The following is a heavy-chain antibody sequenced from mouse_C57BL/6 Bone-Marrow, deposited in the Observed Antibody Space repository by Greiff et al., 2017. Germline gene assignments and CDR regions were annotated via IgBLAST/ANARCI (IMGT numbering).Heavy chain of an antibody. V-gene: IGHV1-64*01. D-gene: IGHD1-1*01. CDR2: IHPNSGST. CDR1: GYTFTSSW. J-gene: IGHJ4*01. Sequence: QVQLQQPGAELVKPGASVTLSCKASGYTFTSSWMHWVKQRPGQGLEWIGMIHPNSGSTNYNEKFKSKATLTVDKSSSTAYMQLSSLTSEDSAVYYCAREVLRVAMDYWGQGTSVTVSS. CDR3: AREVLRVAMDY.